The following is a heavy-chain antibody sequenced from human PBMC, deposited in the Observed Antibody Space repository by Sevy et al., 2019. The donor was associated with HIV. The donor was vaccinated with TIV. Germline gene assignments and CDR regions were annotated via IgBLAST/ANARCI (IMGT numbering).Heavy chain of an antibody. Sequence: GGSLRLSCAASGFAFSNYYAMYWVRQAPGKGLKWVALISYDGNDKYYADSVKGRFTISRDNFKNTLYFQMNSLTAEDTAVYYCARPRANYVDNYFFYAMDVWGQGTTVTVSS. CDR1: GFAFSNYYA. D-gene: IGHD4-17*01. J-gene: IGHJ6*02. CDR3: ARPRANYVDNYFFYAMDV. V-gene: IGHV3-30*14. CDR2: ISYDGNDK.